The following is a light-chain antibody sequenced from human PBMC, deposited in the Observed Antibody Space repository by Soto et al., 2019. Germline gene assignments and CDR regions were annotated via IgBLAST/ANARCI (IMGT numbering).Light chain of an antibody. CDR2: AAS. CDR1: QGIRNY. Sequence: DIQMTQSPTSLSASVGDRVTITCRASQGIRNYVAWYQQIPGKAPKLLIYAASTLQSGVPSRFSGSGSGTDFTLIINGLQPEDVATYSCQEYSSVPVFGPGTKVEIK. CDR3: QEYSSVPV. V-gene: IGKV1-27*01. J-gene: IGKJ3*01.